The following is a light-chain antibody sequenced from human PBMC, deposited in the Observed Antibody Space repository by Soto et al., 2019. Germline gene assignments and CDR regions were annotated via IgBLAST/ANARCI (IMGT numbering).Light chain of an antibody. V-gene: IGLV1-40*01. Sequence: QSVLTQPPSVSGAPGQRVTISCTGSSSNIGAGYDVHWYQQLPRTAPKLLIYGNSNRPSGVPDRLSGSKSGTSASLAITGLQAEDEADYYCQSYDSSLSGYVVFGGGTKLTVL. J-gene: IGLJ2*01. CDR2: GNS. CDR3: QSYDSSLSGYVV. CDR1: SSNIGAGYD.